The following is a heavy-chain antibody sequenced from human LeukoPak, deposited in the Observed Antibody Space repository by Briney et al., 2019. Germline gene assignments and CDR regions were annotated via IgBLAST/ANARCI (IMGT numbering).Heavy chain of an antibody. V-gene: IGHV1-18*01. CDR2: ISVYKGNT. D-gene: IGHD3-10*01. Sequence: ASVKVSCKASGYTFTSYDINWVRQATGQGLEWMGWISVYKGNTIYAQKVQGRVTMTTDTSTSTAYMELRSLRSDDTAVYYCAGPSYYGSGSYYNVWGQGTMVTVSS. CDR3: AGPSYYGSGSYYNV. J-gene: IGHJ3*01. CDR1: GYTFTSYD.